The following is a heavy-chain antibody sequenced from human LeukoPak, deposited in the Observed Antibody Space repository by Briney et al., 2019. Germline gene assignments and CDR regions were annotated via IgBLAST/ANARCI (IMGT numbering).Heavy chain of an antibody. V-gene: IGHV4-59*01. CDR3: ARALRGYYMDV. Sequence: SETLSLTCTVSGGSISSYYWSWIRQPPGKGLEWIGYIYHSGNTNYNPTLKSRVTISVDTSKNQFSLKLTSVTAADTAVYHCARALRGYYMDVWGKGTTVTVSS. CDR2: IYHSGNT. D-gene: IGHD3-10*01. CDR1: GGSISSYY. J-gene: IGHJ6*03.